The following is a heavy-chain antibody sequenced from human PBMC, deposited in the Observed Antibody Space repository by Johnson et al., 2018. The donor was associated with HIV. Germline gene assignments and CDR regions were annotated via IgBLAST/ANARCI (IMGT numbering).Heavy chain of an antibody. V-gene: IGHV3-30*02. D-gene: IGHD6-19*01. J-gene: IGHJ3*02. CDR1: GFTFSSYG. Sequence: QEQLVESGGGVVQTGGSLRLSCAASGFTFSSYGMHWVRQAPGKGLEWVAFIRYDGSNTYYADSVTVRFTISRDNYGNTLYLQMNSLRAEDTAVYYCAKARSSGQGAFDIWGQGTLVTVSS. CDR3: AKARSSGQGAFDI. CDR2: IRYDGSNT.